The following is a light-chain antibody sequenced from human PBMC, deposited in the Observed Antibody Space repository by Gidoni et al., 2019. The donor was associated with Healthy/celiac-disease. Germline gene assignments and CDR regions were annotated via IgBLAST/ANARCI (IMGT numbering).Light chain of an antibody. CDR2: GAS. CDR1: QSVCSN. V-gene: IGKV3-15*01. Sequence: EIVIKQSPATLSVSPGERAPPPCRASQSVCSNLAWYPQKPGQAPRPLIYGASTRATGIPARFSGSGSGTEFTLTISSLQSEDFAVYYCQQYNNWPPTTFGGGTKVEIK. J-gene: IGKJ4*01. CDR3: QQYNNWPPTT.